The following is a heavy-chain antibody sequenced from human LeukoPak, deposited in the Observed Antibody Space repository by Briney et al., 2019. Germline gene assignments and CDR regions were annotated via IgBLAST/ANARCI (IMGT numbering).Heavy chain of an antibody. V-gene: IGHV1-18*01. CDR3: ARGSNPRYCSGGSCRGNYFDY. D-gene: IGHD2-15*01. J-gene: IGHJ4*02. Sequence: ASVKVSCKASGYTFTSYGISWVRQAPGQGLEWMGWISAYNGNTNYAQKLQGRVTMTTDTSTSTAYMELRSLRSDDTAVYYCARGSNPRYCSGGSCRGNYFDYWGQGTLVTVSS. CDR2: ISAYNGNT. CDR1: GYTFTSYG.